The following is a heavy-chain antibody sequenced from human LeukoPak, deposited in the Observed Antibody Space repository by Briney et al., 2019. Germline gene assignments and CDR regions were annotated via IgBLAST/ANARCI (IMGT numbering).Heavy chain of an antibody. V-gene: IGHV4-59*08. J-gene: IGHJ3*02. CDR2: IYYSGST. D-gene: IGHD2-15*01. CDR3: ARRYCSGGSCYSGAFDI. CDR1: GGSISSYY. Sequence: SSETLSLTCTVSGGSISSYYWSWIRQPPGKGLEWIGDIYYSGSTNYNPSLKSRVTISVDTSKNQFSLKLSSVTAADTAVYYCARRYCSGGSCYSGAFDIWGQGTMVTVSS.